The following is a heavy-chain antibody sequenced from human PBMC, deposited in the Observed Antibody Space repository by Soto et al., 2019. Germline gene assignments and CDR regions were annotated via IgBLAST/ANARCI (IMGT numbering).Heavy chain of an antibody. J-gene: IGHJ4*02. CDR1: GFTFSSYS. V-gene: IGHV3-21*01. D-gene: IGHD3-10*01. Sequence: EAQLVESGGGLVKPGGSLRLSCAASGFTFSSYSMNWVRQAPGKGLEWVSSISSSSSYIYYADSVKGRFTISRDNAKNSLYLQMNSLRAEDTAVYYCARRRYGSGSYYFDYWGQGTLVTVSS. CDR2: ISSSSSYI. CDR3: ARRRYGSGSYYFDY.